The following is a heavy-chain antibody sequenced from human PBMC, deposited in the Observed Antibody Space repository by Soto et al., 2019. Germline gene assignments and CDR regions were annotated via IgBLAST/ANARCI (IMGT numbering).Heavy chain of an antibody. D-gene: IGHD4-4*01. Sequence: EVQLVESGGGLVQPGGSLRLSCAASGFTLRDYWMSWVRQAPGKGLEWVANIKQDGSEIYYVDSVEGRFTMSRDNAKNSLFLQMNILIAEDTAVYYCLITTSAFDIWGQGTLVTVSS. CDR2: IKQDGSEI. CDR3: LITTSAFDI. CDR1: GFTLRDYW. V-gene: IGHV3-7*01. J-gene: IGHJ3*02.